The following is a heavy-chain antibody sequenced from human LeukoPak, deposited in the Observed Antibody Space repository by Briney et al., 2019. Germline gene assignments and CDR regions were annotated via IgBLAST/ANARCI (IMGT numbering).Heavy chain of an antibody. Sequence: GGSLXLSXXXSXXXXXSYAMSWVRQAPGKGLEWVSAITDSGGSTYYADSVKGRFTISRDNSKNTLFLQMNSLRAEDTAVYYCAKGDGDYNYYYYGMDVWGQGTTVTVSS. CDR3: AKGDGDYNYYYYGMDV. CDR1: XXXXXSYA. CDR2: ITDSGGST. V-gene: IGHV3-23*01. J-gene: IGHJ6*02. D-gene: IGHD4-17*01.